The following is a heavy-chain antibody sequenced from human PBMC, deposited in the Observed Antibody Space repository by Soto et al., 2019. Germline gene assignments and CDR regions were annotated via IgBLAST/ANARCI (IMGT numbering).Heavy chain of an antibody. CDR3: ARDPRAVARKYYSGMAV. D-gene: IGHD6-19*01. J-gene: IGHJ6*02. CDR1: GDSVSSNRAA. V-gene: IGHV6-1*01. CDR2: TYYTSKWYH. Sequence: SQTLSLTCTISGDSVSSNRAAWNWIRQSPSRGLQWLGTTYYTSKWYHAHPVSVKTRLTIHPATSQTQFSLPLTSVTPEPTAVHYCARDPRAVARKYYSGMAVWGQGTTVTVSS.